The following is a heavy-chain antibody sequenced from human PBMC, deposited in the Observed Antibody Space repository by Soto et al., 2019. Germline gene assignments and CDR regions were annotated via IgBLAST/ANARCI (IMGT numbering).Heavy chain of an antibody. V-gene: IGHV4-4*02. J-gene: IGHJ6*02. CDR3: ASITMVRGSRGYYNGMDV. CDR1: GGSISSSNC. D-gene: IGHD3-10*01. Sequence: QVQLQESGPGLVKPSGTLSLTCAVSGGSISSSNCWSWVRQPPGKGLEWIGEIYQSGRTNYNPSLKSRVTISVDRSKNQFSLRLSSVTAADTAVYYCASITMVRGSRGYYNGMDVWGQGTTVTVSS. CDR2: IYQSGRT.